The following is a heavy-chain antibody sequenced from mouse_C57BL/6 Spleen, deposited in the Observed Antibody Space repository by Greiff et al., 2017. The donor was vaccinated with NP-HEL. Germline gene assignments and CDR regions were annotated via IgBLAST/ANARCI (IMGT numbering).Heavy chain of an antibody. CDR3: ARGDYEAMDY. J-gene: IGHJ4*01. V-gene: IGHV1-54*01. CDR1: GYAFTNYL. Sequence: QVQLQQPGAELVRPGTSVKVSCKASGYAFTNYLIEWVKQRPGQGLEWIGVINPGSGGTNYNEKFKGKATLTADKSSSTAYMQLSSLTSEDSAVYFCARGDYEAMDYWGQGTSVTVSS. CDR2: INPGSGGT.